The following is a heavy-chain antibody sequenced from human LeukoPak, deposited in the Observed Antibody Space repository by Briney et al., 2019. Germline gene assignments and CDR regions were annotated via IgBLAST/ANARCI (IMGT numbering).Heavy chain of an antibody. V-gene: IGHV1-69*13. J-gene: IGHJ3*02. D-gene: IGHD1-26*01. CDR2: IIPIFGTA. CDR1: GGTFSSYA. CDR3: ARGGSYPTRDDDAFDI. Sequence: SVKVSCKASGGTFSSYAISWVRQAPGQGLEWMGGIIPIFGTANYAQKFQGRVTITADESTSTAYMELSSLRSEDTAVYYCARGGSYPTRDDDAFDIWGQGTMVTVSS.